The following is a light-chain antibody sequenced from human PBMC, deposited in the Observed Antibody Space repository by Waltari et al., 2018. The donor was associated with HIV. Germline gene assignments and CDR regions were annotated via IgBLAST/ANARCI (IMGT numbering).Light chain of an antibody. V-gene: IGLV1-40*01. J-gene: IGLJ1*01. CDR1: SSNIGAGYE. Sequence: QSVLTQPPSVSGAPGQRVTISCTGSSSNIGAGYEVHWFQQLPGTAPKLLICADDEPPSGVPDRFAGSKSGTSASLAITGLQAEYEADYYCQSYDSSLSGSVVFGTGTKVTVL. CDR3: QSYDSSLSGSVV. CDR2: ADD.